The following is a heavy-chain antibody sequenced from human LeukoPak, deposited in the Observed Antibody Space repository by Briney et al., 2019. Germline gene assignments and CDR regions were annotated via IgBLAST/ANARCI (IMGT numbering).Heavy chain of an antibody. J-gene: IGHJ4*02. CDR2: IRDSGGNT. CDR3: AKRGVVIRVILVGFHKEAYYFES. D-gene: IGHD3/OR15-3a*01. V-gene: IGHV3-23*01. CDR1: GITLSNYG. Sequence: GGSLRLSCAVSGITLSNYGMSWVRQAPGKGLEWVAGIRDSGGNTKYADSVKGRFTISRDNPKNTLYLQMNSLRAEDTAVYFCAKRGVVIRVILVGFHKEAYYFESWDQGALVTVSS.